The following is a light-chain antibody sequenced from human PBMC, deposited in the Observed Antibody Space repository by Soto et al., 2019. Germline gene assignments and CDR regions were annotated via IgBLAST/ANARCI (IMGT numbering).Light chain of an antibody. CDR2: RTS. CDR3: QQYHNWPRAT. V-gene: IGKV3-15*01. J-gene: IGKJ4*01. CDR1: QSISSN. Sequence: EIVMTQSPATLSVSPGERATLSCRASQSISSNLAWYQQKPGQAPRLLMFRTSSRATGFPARFSGSGSGTEFNLTISRLQSEDFGVYYCQQYHNWPRATFGGGTKVEI.